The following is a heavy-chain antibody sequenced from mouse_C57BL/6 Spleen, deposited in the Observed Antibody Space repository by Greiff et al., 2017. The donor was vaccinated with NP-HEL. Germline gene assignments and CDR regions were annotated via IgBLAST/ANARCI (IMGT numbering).Heavy chain of an antibody. CDR3: AREGEYDYPHWYFDV. V-gene: IGHV1-72*01. D-gene: IGHD2-4*01. Sequence: VKLKQPGAELVKPGASVKLSCKASGYTFTSYWMHWVKQRPGRGLEWIGRIDPNSGGTKYNEKFKSKATLTVDKPSSTAYMQLSSLTSEDSAVYYCAREGEYDYPHWYFDVWGTGTTVTVSS. CDR1: GYTFTSYW. CDR2: IDPNSGGT. J-gene: IGHJ1*03.